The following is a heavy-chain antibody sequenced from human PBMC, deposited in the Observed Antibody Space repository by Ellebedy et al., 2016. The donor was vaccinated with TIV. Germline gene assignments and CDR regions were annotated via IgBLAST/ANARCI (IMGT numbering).Heavy chain of an antibody. CDR3: TKDLLRGIWGGSGRDY. CDR1: GFTFDDYA. CDR2: ISWRGHYI. J-gene: IGHJ4*02. Sequence: GGSLRLXXAASGFTFDDYAMHSVRQAPGKGLEWVSGISWRGHYIGYADSVRGRFTISRDNAKSSLYLQMNSLRIEDTAVYYCTKDLLRGIWGGSGRDYWGQGTLVTVSS. V-gene: IGHV3-9*01. D-gene: IGHD7-27*01.